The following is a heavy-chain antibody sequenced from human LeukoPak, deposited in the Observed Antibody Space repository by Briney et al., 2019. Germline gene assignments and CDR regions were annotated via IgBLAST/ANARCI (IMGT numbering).Heavy chain of an antibody. CDR1: GYSFTSYW. CDR2: IYPGDSDT. V-gene: IGHV5-51*01. D-gene: IGHD3-16*01. Sequence: GESLKISCKGSGYSFTSYWIGWVRQMPGKGLEWMGIIYPGDSDTRYSPPFQGQVTISADKSISTAYLQWSSLKASDTAMYYCARHARFNYYYMDVWGKGTTVTVSS. J-gene: IGHJ6*03. CDR3: ARHARFNYYYMDV.